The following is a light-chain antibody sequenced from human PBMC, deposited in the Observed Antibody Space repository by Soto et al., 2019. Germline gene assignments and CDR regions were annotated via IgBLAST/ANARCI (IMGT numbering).Light chain of an antibody. Sequence: QSALTRPASVSGSPGQSITISCTGTSGDVGSYNLVSWYQQQPGKAPQLLIYEGTQRPSGVSNRFSGSKSGNTASLTISGLQADDEADYYCCSYAGSRTYLFGTGTKLTVL. CDR3: CSYAGSRTYL. V-gene: IGLV2-23*01. J-gene: IGLJ1*01. CDR1: SGDVGSYNL. CDR2: EGT.